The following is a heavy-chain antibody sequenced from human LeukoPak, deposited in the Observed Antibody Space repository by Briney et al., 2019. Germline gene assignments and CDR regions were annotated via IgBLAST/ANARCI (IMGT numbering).Heavy chain of an antibody. V-gene: IGHV3-66*01. CDR1: GFTLSSNY. CDR2: IYSGGST. CDR3: ARGGDPDYFDY. Sequence: GGSLRLSCAASGFTLSSNYMSWVRQAPGKGLEWVSVIYSGGSTYYADSVKGRFTISRDNSKNTLYLQMNSLRAEDTAVYYCARGGDPDYFDYWGQGTLVTVSS. J-gene: IGHJ4*02. D-gene: IGHD4-17*01.